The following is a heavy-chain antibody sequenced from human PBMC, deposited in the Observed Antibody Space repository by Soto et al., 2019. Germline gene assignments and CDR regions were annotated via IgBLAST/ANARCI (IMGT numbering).Heavy chain of an antibody. D-gene: IGHD3-22*01. V-gene: IGHV4-59*01. CDR2: IYYSGGT. J-gene: IGHJ3*02. CDR1: SGCISNYN. Sequence: PSETLSLTCIVSSGCISNYNWSWVRQPPGKGLEWMGYIYYSGGTRYNPSLKSRVTISVDTSKNQFSLKLSPVIAADTAVYYCARSGSSDHDDAFDIWGQGTMVTVSS. CDR3: ARSGSSDHDDAFDI.